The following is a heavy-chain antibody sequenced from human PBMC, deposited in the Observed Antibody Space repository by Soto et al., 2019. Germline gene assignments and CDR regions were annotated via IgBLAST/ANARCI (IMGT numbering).Heavy chain of an antibody. V-gene: IGHV1-69*13. D-gene: IGHD3-10*01. CDR3: ARVIMVRGVTYFDY. CDR1: GVTFSSYA. Sequence: SVKVSCKASGVTFSSYAISWVRQAPGQGLEWMGGIIPIFGTANYAQKFQGRVTITADESTSTAYMELSSLRSEDTAVYYCARVIMVRGVTYFDYWGQGTLVTVSS. CDR2: IIPIFGTA. J-gene: IGHJ4*02.